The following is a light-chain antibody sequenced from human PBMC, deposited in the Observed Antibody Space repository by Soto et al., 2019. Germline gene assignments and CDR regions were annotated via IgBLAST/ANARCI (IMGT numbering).Light chain of an antibody. J-gene: IGKJ3*01. Sequence: DIQLTQSPSSLSASVGDRVIITCRASQGIRSHLAWFQQKPGKAPKSLIYVASTLQSGVPSKFGGSGSGTDFTLTSNILQPEDFATYYCRQYDTYPRTFGPGTKVDIK. CDR2: VAS. V-gene: IGKV1-16*02. CDR3: RQYDTYPRT. CDR1: QGIRSH.